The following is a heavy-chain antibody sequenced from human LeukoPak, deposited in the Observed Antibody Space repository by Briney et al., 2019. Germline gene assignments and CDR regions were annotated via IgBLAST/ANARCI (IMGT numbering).Heavy chain of an antibody. D-gene: IGHD1-1*01. CDR1: GGSISSYY. J-gene: IGHJ5*02. Sequence: SDTLSLSCTVSGGSISSYYWSWIRQPPGKGLEWIGYIYYSGSTNYNPSLKSRVTISVDTSKNQFSLKLSSVTAADTAVYYCARARPQAGNVRWFDPWGQGTLVTVSS. CDR2: IYYSGST. CDR3: ARARPQAGNVRWFDP. V-gene: IGHV4-59*07.